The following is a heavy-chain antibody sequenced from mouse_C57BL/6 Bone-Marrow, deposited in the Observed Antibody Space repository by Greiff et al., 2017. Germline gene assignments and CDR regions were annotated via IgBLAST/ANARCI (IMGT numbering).Heavy chain of an antibody. D-gene: IGHD2-3*01. CDR2: IHPNSGST. J-gene: IGHJ3*01. CDR3: ASLDGYFSWFAY. Sequence: VPRPHSGAELVKPGASVKLSCKASGYTFTSYWMHWVKQRPGQGLEWIGMIHPNSGSTNYNEKFKSKATLTVDKSSSTAYMQLSSLTSEDSAVYYCASLDGYFSWFAYWGQGTLVTVSA. V-gene: IGHV1-64*01. CDR1: GYTFTSYW.